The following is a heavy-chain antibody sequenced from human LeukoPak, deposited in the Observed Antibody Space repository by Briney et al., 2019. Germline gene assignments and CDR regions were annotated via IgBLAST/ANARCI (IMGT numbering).Heavy chain of an antibody. CDR3: ARARITVTNNWFDP. V-gene: IGHV3-21*01. Sequence: GGSLRLSCAASGFTFSSYSMNWVRQAPGKGLEWVSSISSSSSYIYYADSVKGRFTISRDNAKNSLYLQMNSLRAEDTAVYYCARARITVTNNWFDPWGQGTLVTVSS. CDR2: ISSSSSYI. CDR1: GFTFSSYS. D-gene: IGHD4-17*01. J-gene: IGHJ5*02.